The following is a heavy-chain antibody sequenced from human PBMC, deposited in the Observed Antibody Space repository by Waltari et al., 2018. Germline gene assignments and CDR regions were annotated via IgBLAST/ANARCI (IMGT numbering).Heavy chain of an antibody. CDR3: ATVRILSYCGGDCYSP. CDR2: VDPEDGET. CDR1: GYTFTDYY. V-gene: IGHV1-69-2*01. D-gene: IGHD2-21*01. Sequence: EVQLVQSGAEVTKPGATVKISCKASGYTFTDYYMHWVQQAPGKGLEWMGRVDPEDGETIYAEKFQGRVTITADTSTDTAYMELSSLRSEDTAVYYCATVRILSYCGGDCYSPWGQGTLVTVSS. J-gene: IGHJ5*02.